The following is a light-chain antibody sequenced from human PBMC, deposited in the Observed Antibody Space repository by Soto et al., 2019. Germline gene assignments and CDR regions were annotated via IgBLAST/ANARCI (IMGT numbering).Light chain of an antibody. CDR2: DAS. CDR3: QQRSNWPIT. V-gene: IGKV3-11*01. CDR1: QSVSSY. J-gene: IGKJ5*01. Sequence: EIVLTQSPATLSLSPGERATLSCRASQSVSSYLAWYQQKPGQAPRLLIYDASNRATGIPARFSGSGSGTDFTLIIGSLEPEDFALYYCQQRSNWPITFGQGRLLEVK.